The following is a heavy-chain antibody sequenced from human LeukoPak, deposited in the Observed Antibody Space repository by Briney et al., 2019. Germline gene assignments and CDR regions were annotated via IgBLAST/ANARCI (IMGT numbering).Heavy chain of an antibody. CDR1: GYSFTSYW. Sequence: GESLKISCKGSGYSFTSYWIGWVRQATGQGLEWMGWMSPNSGNTGYAQKFQGRVTMTRNTSISTAYMELSSLRSEDTAVYYCARDTYYYDSSGYYFFDYWGQGTLVTVSS. J-gene: IGHJ4*02. CDR3: ARDTYYYDSSGYYFFDY. CDR2: MSPNSGNT. V-gene: IGHV1-8*02. D-gene: IGHD3-22*01.